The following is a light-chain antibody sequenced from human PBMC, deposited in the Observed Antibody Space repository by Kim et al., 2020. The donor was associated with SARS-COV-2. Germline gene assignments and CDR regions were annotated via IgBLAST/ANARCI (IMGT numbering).Light chain of an antibody. V-gene: IGKV1-39*01. CDR2: AAS. CDR1: QTISSY. CDR3: QQSYSSYT. J-gene: IGKJ2*01. Sequence: IQMTQSPSSLSDFMGQRVSITCRASQTISSYLNWYQLKPGKAPKLLIYAASSLQPGVPTRFSGSGSETDFTLTIDNLQPDDAATYFCQQSYSSYTFGQGTKVDIK.